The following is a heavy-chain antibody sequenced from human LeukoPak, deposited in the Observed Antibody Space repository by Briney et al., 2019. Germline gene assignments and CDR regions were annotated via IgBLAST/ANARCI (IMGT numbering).Heavy chain of an antibody. CDR3: ARVTCSGYASRNDAFDI. V-gene: IGHV1-46*01. D-gene: IGHD5-12*01. CDR1: GYTFTSYY. J-gene: IGHJ3*02. Sequence: ASVKVSCKASGYTFTSYYMHWVRQAPGQGLEWMGIINPSGGSTSYAQKFQGRVTMTRDMSTSTVYMELSSLRSEDTAVYYCARVTCSGYASRNDAFDIWGQGTMVTVSS. CDR2: INPSGGST.